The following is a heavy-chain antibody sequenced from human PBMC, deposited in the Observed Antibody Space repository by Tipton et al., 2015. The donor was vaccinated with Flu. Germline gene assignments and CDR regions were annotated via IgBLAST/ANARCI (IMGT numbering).Heavy chain of an antibody. D-gene: IGHD5-12*01. V-gene: IGHV4-38-2*01. CDR3: ARHRGYSGPFDY. Sequence: TLSLTCAVSGYSISSGYYWGWIRQPPGKGLEWIGSIYHSGSTYYNPSLKSRVTISVDTSKNQFSLKLSSVTAADTAVYYCARHRGYSGPFDYWGQGTLVTVSS. CDR2: IYHSGST. CDR1: GYSISSGYY. J-gene: IGHJ4*02.